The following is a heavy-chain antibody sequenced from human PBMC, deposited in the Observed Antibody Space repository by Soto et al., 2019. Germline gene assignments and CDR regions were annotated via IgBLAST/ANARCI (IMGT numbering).Heavy chain of an antibody. Sequence: QVQLVESGGGVVQPGRSLRLSCAASGFPFTTYGMHWVRECPGKGLEWVAVISYDGSNKYYADSVKGRFTISRDNSKNTLYLHMNSLRPEDTALYYCVGGQYYFDYRGQGTLVTVSS. CDR1: GFPFTTYG. J-gene: IGHJ4*02. CDR3: VGGQYYFDY. D-gene: IGHD3-10*01. V-gene: IGHV3-30*03. CDR2: ISYDGSNK.